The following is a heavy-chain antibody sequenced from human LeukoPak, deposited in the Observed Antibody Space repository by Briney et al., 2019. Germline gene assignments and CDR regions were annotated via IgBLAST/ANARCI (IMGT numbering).Heavy chain of an antibody. J-gene: IGHJ4*02. CDR3: ARQGSGSARD. V-gene: IGHV4-59*08. Sequence: PSETLSLTCSVSGDSISRDYWTWIRQSPGKGLQWIGYIYYSGSTEYNPSLRSRVTISVDTSKNQFSLKLSSVTAADTAVYYCARQGSGSARDWGQGTLVTVSS. CDR2: IYYSGST. D-gene: IGHD6-19*01. CDR1: GDSISRDY.